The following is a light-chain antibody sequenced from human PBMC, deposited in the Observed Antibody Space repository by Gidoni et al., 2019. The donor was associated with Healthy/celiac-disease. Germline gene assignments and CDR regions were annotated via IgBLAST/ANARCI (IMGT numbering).Light chain of an antibody. Sequence: DIVMIQSTDSLSASLGERATINCKSSQSVLYSSNNQNYLSRYQQKPAQPPKLLTSWSSTRVSGVPDRFSGCGSGSDLTLTISRLQADAAAVYHCRQYYSTPYTFGQGTKLEIK. J-gene: IGKJ2*01. CDR1: QSVLYSSNNQNY. V-gene: IGKV4-1*01. CDR2: WSS. CDR3: RQYYSTPYT.